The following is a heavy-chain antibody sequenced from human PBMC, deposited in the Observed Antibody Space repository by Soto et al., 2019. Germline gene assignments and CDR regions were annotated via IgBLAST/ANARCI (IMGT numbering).Heavy chain of an antibody. D-gene: IGHD2-15*01. Sequence: VQLVESGGGLVHPGGSLRLSCAASGFTFSNYWMHWVRQAPGKGLVWVSRINSEGGSTAYADSVKGRFTISRDNAENTLFLQMYSLRANVMAVYYCAKVPGCSEGNCYARGAVEFWGQGTMVTVSS. CDR2: INSEGGST. J-gene: IGHJ3*01. CDR1: GFTFSNYW. V-gene: IGHV3-74*01. CDR3: AKVPGCSEGNCYARGAVEF.